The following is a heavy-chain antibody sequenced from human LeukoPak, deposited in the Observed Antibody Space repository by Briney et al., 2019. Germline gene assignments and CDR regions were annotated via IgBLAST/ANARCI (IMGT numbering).Heavy chain of an antibody. CDR3: AKALIPRDTAMVKGY. D-gene: IGHD5-18*01. Sequence: PGRSLRLSSAASGFTFSSYGMHWVRQAPGKGLEWVAVIWYDGSIKSYADSVKGRFTISRDNSKNTLYLQMNSLRAEDTAVYYCAKALIPRDTAMVKGYWGQGTLVTVSS. J-gene: IGHJ4*02. CDR1: GFTFSSYG. V-gene: IGHV3-33*06. CDR2: IWYDGSIK.